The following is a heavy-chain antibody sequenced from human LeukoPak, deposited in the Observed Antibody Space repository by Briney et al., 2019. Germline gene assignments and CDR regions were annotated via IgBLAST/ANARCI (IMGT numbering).Heavy chain of an antibody. Sequence: GGSLRLSCAASGFTFSSYEMNWVRQTPGKGLEWVSYISGSGSTIYYADSVKGRFTISRDNAKNSLYLQMNSLRAEDTAVYYCAELGITMIGGVWGKGTTVTISS. CDR3: AELGITMIGGV. D-gene: IGHD3-10*02. CDR1: GFTFSSYE. CDR2: ISGSGSTI. V-gene: IGHV3-48*03. J-gene: IGHJ6*04.